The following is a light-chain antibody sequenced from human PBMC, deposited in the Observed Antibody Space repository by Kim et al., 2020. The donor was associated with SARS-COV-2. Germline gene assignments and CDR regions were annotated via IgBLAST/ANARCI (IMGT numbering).Light chain of an antibody. CDR2: AAS. CDR3: QKYDSAPWT. J-gene: IGKJ1*01. Sequence: ASVGDRVTITCRASRGIANYLAWYQQKPGKPPKLLIYAASTLHSGVPFRFSGSGSGTDFTLTISSLLPEDVATYYCQKYDSAPWTFGQGTKVEIK. CDR1: RGIANY. V-gene: IGKV1-27*01.